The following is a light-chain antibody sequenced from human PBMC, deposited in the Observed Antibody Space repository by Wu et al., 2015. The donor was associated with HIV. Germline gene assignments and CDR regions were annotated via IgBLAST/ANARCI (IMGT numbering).Light chain of an antibody. CDR3: QQRNNWPYS. CDR2: GIS. Sequence: IVLTQSPATLSLSPGERATLSCRASQRVSNYLAWYQQKPGQAPRLLIYGISTRATGIPGRFSGSGSGTDFTLTISSLEPEDFAVYYCQQRNNWPYSFGQGTQAGDQT. V-gene: IGKV3-11*01. CDR1: QRVSNY. J-gene: IGKJ2*03.